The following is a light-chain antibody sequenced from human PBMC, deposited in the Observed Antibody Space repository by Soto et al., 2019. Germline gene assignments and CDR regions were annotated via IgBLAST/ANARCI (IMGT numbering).Light chain of an antibody. CDR2: EGS. CDR1: SSEVGSYNL. J-gene: IGLJ2*01. CDR3: CSYAGYSTFVI. V-gene: IGLV2-23*03. Sequence: QSALTQPASVSGSPGRSITISCTGTSSEVGSYNLVSWYQHHPGKAPKVMIYEGSKRPSGVSNRFSASKSGNTASLTISGLQAEDEADYYCCSYAGYSTFVIFGGGTKLTVL.